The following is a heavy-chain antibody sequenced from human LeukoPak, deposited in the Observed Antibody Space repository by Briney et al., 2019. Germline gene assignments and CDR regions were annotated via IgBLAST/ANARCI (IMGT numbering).Heavy chain of an antibody. Sequence: GASVKVSCTASGYTFTGYYMHWVRQAPGQGLEWMGWISAYNGNTNYAQKLQGRVTMTTDTSTSTAYMELRSLRSDDTAVYYCARDLIVVVPAARVFDPWGQGTLVTVSS. J-gene: IGHJ5*02. V-gene: IGHV1-18*04. CDR2: ISAYNGNT. CDR3: ARDLIVVVPAARVFDP. D-gene: IGHD2-2*01. CDR1: GYTFTGYY.